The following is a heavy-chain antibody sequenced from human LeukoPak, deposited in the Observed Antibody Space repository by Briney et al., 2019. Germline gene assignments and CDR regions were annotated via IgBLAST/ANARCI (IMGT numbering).Heavy chain of an antibody. Sequence: GGSLRLSCAGSGFTFSSYAMSWVRQAPGKGLEWVSAISGSGGSTYYADSVKGRFTISRDNSKNTLYLQMNSLRAEDTAVYYCAKDRGRGYSGYDSSWGQGTLVTVSS. J-gene: IGHJ5*02. CDR3: AKDRGRGYSGYDSS. CDR1: GFTFSSYA. CDR2: ISGSGGST. D-gene: IGHD5-12*01. V-gene: IGHV3-23*01.